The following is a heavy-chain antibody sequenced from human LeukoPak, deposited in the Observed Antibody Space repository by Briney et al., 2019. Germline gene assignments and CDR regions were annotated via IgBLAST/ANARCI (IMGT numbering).Heavy chain of an antibody. CDR2: IWYDGSNK. CDR3: ARGDDYDSIFPTEPEGY. Sequence: PGGSLRLSCAACGFTFSSYGMHWVRQAPGKGLEWVAVIWYDGSNKYYADSVKGRFTISRDNSKNTLYLQMNSLRAEDTAVYYCARGDDYDSIFPTEPEGYWGQGTLVTVSS. V-gene: IGHV3-33*01. J-gene: IGHJ4*02. D-gene: IGHD3-22*01. CDR1: GFTFSSYG.